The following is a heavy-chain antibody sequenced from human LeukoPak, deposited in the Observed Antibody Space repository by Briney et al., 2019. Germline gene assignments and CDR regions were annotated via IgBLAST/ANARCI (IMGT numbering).Heavy chain of an antibody. CDR2: INPNSGDT. V-gene: IGHV1-2*02. Sequence: ASVKVSCKASGYTFTGYYMHWVRQAPGQGLEWMGWINPNSGDTKYAQKFQGRVTMTRDTSISTAYMELSRLRSDDTAVYYCTRALTTVATWMYLWGRGTLVTVSS. D-gene: IGHD4-17*01. CDR3: TRALTTVATWMYL. CDR1: GYTFTGYY. J-gene: IGHJ2*01.